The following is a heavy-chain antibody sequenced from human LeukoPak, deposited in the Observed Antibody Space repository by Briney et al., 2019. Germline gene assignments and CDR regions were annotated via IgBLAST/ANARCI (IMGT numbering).Heavy chain of an antibody. CDR1: GYSFTSYW. CDR2: IYPGDSDT. V-gene: IGHV5-51*01. D-gene: IGHD1-1*01. Sequence: GESLKISCKGSGYSFTSYWIGWVRQMPGKGLEWMGIIYPGDSDTRYSPSFQGQVTISADKSISTTYLQWSSLKASDTAMYYCTLQRYLSWFDPWGQGTLVTVSS. CDR3: TLQRYLSWFDP. J-gene: IGHJ5*02.